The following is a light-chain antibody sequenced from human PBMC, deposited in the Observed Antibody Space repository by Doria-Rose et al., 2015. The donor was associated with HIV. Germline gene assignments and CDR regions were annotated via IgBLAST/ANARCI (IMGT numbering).Light chain of an antibody. J-gene: IGKJ1*01. CDR1: QSFSSTY. Sequence: QSPGTLSLSPGERATLSCRASQSFSSTYLAWYQQKPGQARSLLIYDGSTRATGIPDRCSASGSGTDVTLTINRLEPEDFALYYCHQYGTSWTFGQGTKVEI. CDR2: DGS. CDR3: HQYGTSWT. V-gene: IGKV3-20*01.